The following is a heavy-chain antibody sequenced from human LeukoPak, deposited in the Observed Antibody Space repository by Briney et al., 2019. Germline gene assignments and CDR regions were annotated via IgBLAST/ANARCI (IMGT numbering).Heavy chain of an antibody. CDR1: GGSISSYY. CDR2: MYYSGST. CDR3: ASLSEYCSAGSCYLGWFDP. Sequence: TSETLSLTCTVSGGSISSYYWSWIRQPPGKGLEWIGYMYYSGSTNYNPSLKSRVTMSVDTSKNQFSLKLNSVTAADTAVYYCASLSEYCSAGSCYLGWFDPWGQGTLVTVSS. J-gene: IGHJ5*02. V-gene: IGHV4-59*01. D-gene: IGHD2-15*01.